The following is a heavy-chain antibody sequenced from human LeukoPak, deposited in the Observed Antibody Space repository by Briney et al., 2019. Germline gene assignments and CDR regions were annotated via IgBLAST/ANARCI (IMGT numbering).Heavy chain of an antibody. Sequence: GGSLRLSCAASGLTSRFAFSDYYMSWIRQAPGKGLEWRSFISSSGDIVYYADSVRSRFTISRDHAKNLLYPQMYSLGVEDTAMYYRFLTAGRASATDHWGQGALVTVSS. J-gene: IGHJ1*01. V-gene: IGHV3-11*04. CDR1: GLTSRFAFSDYY. CDR2: ISSSGDIV. D-gene: IGHD2-2*01. CDR3: FLTAGRASATDH.